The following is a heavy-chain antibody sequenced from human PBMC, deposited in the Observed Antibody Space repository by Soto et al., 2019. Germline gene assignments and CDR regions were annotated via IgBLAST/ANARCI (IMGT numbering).Heavy chain of an antibody. Sequence: SETLSLTCTVSGDSLSLYYWSWIRLSPGKGLEWIGYIYSTGSSNQNPSLRDRVAVSADASKNQFYLTLSSMTAADTAVYYCASSFVGGSYYDYWGQGTLVTVSS. D-gene: IGHD1-26*01. V-gene: IGHV4-59*01. J-gene: IGHJ4*02. CDR3: ASSFVGGSYYDY. CDR1: GDSLSLYY. CDR2: IYSTGSS.